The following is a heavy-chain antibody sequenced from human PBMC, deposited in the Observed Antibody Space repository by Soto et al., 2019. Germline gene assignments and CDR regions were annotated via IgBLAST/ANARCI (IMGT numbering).Heavy chain of an antibody. J-gene: IGHJ4*02. CDR2: FNPILSFS. D-gene: IGHD3-10*01. V-gene: IGHV1-69*02. CDR1: GDTFNFYT. CDR3: ATSVGSGSRAFDY. Sequence: QVQLVQSGAEVKKPGSSVKVSCKASGDTFNFYTINWVRQAPGLGLEWMGRFNPILSFSNSALKFQGRVTLTADKSTSTADRVLSGLRSEDTAIYYCATSVGSGSRAFDYWGQGALVTVSS.